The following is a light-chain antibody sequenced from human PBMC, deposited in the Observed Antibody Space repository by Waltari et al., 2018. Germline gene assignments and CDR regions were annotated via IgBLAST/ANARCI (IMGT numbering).Light chain of an antibody. CDR2: AAS. V-gene: IGKV1-39*01. Sequence: DIQMTQSPSSLSASVGDRVTITCRASQSISSSLNWYQQKPGKAPKLLIYAASGLQRGVPSRFSGSGSGTDFTLTISSLQPEDFATYYCQQYNRFSPFGQGTNVEVK. J-gene: IGKJ1*01. CDR3: QQYNRFSP. CDR1: QSISSS.